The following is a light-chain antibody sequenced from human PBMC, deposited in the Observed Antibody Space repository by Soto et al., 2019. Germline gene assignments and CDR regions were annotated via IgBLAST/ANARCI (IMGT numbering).Light chain of an antibody. CDR1: SSDVGAYNY. CDR2: DVS. Sequence: QSALTQPRSVSGSPGQSVTISCTGTSSDVGAYNYVSWYQQHPGKVPKLMIYDVSRRPSGVPDRFSGSKSGNTASLTISGLQAADEADYYCCSYAGSYTLVFGGGTKLTVL. CDR3: CSYAGSYTLV. V-gene: IGLV2-11*01. J-gene: IGLJ3*02.